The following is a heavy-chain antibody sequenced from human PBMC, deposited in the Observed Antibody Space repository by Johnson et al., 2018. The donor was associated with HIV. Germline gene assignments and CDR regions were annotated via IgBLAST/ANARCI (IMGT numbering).Heavy chain of an antibody. Sequence: QVQLVESGGGLVKPGGSLRLSCAASGFTFSDYYMSWIRQAPGKGLEWVSYISNNGITIYYADYVKGRFTISRDNAKNSLYLQMNSLRAEDTSVYYCARIYYDSSGYYYGDEAFDIWGQGTMVTVSS. J-gene: IGHJ3*02. CDR3: ARIYYDSSGYYYGDEAFDI. CDR2: ISNNGITI. V-gene: IGHV3-11*04. D-gene: IGHD3-22*01. CDR1: GFTFSDYY.